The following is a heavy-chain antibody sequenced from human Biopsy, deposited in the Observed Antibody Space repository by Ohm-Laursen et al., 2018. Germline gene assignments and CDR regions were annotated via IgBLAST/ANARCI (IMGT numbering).Heavy chain of an antibody. V-gene: IGHV3-30*03. CDR1: GFTFTSYA. CDR3: ARDGKRWDYSTYFSWHFDL. J-gene: IGHJ2*01. D-gene: IGHD4-11*01. CDR2: ISYDGSGE. Sequence: SLRLSCSASGFTFTSYAMHWVRQAPGKGLEWVAVISYDGSGEYYADSLQGRFIVSRDNPKNTVDLQMNSLRAEDTAVYFCARDGKRWDYSTYFSWHFDLWGRGTLATVSS.